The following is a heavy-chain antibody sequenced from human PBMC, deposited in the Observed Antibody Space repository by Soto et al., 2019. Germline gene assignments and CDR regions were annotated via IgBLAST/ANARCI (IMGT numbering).Heavy chain of an antibody. CDR3: ARGLGYCSSSSSCYILHY. CDR1: GYRFTNYW. CDR2: IWPDDSDT. J-gene: IGHJ4*02. V-gene: IGHV5-51*01. D-gene: IGHD2-2*01. Sequence: PGESLTISCKGSGYRFTNYWIGWVRQMPGKGLEWMGMIWPDDSDTRYSPSLQGQVTISADKSISTTYLQWSSLKASDTAMYYCARGLGYCSSSSSCYILHYWGQGTLVTVSS.